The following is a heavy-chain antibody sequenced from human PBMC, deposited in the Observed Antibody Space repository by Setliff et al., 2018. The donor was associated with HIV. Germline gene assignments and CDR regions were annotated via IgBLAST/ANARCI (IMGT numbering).Heavy chain of an antibody. Sequence: ASVKVSCKASGYTFTSYYMHWVRQAPGQGLEWMGIINPSGGSTSYAQKFRGRVTMTRDTSTSTVYMELSSLRSEDTAVYYCARGLREVTNYGDYPHAFDIWGQGTMVTVSS. V-gene: IGHV1-46*01. D-gene: IGHD4-17*01. CDR2: INPSGGST. J-gene: IGHJ3*02. CDR3: ARGLREVTNYGDYPHAFDI. CDR1: GYTFTSYY.